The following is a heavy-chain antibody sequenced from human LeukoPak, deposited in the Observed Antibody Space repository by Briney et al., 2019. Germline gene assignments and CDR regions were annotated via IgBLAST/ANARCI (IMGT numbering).Heavy chain of an antibody. J-gene: IGHJ6*03. D-gene: IGHD6-25*01. CDR2: INHSGST. CDR1: GGSFSGYY. V-gene: IGHV4-34*01. CDR3: ARETRPLDYYYYHMDV. Sequence: PSETLSLTCAVYGGSFSGYYWSWIRQPPGKGLEWIGEINHSGSTNYNPSLKSRVTISVDTSKNQFSLKLSSVTAADTAVYYCARETRPLDYYYYHMDVWGKGTTVTVSS.